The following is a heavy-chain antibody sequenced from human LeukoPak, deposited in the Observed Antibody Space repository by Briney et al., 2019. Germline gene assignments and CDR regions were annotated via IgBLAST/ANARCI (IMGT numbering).Heavy chain of an antibody. D-gene: IGHD6-19*01. CDR1: GFSFSSYS. CDR3: AKVGTAAVAGGHLDY. CDR2: ISGSGGST. J-gene: IGHJ4*02. V-gene: IGHV3-23*01. Sequence: PGGSLRLSCAVSGFSFSSYSMNWVRQAPGKGLEWVSAISGSGGSTYYADSVKGRFTISRDNSKNTLYLQMNSLRAEDTAVYYCAKVGTAAVAGGHLDYWGQGTLVTVSS.